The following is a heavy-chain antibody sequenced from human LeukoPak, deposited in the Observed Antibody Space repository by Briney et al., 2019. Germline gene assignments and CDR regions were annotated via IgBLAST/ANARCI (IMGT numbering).Heavy chain of an antibody. CDR1: GFTFSSYA. V-gene: IGHV3-23*01. Sequence: GGSLRLSCAASGFTFSSYAMSWVRQAPGKGLEWVSAISGSGGSTYYADSVKGRFTISRDNSKNTLYLQMNSLRAEDTAVYYCAKVSASGHDFFYYYYGMDVWGQGTTVTVSS. CDR3: AKVSASGHDFFYYYYGMDV. D-gene: IGHD5-12*01. CDR2: ISGSGGST. J-gene: IGHJ6*02.